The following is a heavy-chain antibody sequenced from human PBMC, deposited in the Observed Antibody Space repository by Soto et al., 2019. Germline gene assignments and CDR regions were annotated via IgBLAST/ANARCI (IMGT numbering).Heavy chain of an antibody. CDR1: GFTFSGYW. CDR2: IKQDGGEK. CDR3: VRDHNWAFDY. J-gene: IGHJ4*02. Sequence: GGSLRLSCAASGFTFSGYWMNWVRQAPGKGLEGVANIKQDGGEKYYVDSVKGRFTISRDNAKNSLYLQMNSLRAEDTAVYYCVRDHNWAFDYWAPGTLVTVSS. D-gene: IGHD1-20*01. V-gene: IGHV3-7*01.